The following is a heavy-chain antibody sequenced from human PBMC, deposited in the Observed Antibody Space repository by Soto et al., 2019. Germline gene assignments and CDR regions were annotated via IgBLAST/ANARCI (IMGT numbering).Heavy chain of an antibody. CDR1: GFTFSSVA. V-gene: IGHV3-23*01. J-gene: IGHJ4*02. Sequence: PXGSLRLSCAASGFTFSSVAMAWVRQAPGKGLEWVSSITDSGGSTDYADSVKGRFTISRDNSRNTLYLQMNSLRADDTAVYYCAKLYWNPRYFDYWGQGTRVTVSS. CDR2: ITDSGGST. D-gene: IGHD1-1*01. CDR3: AKLYWNPRYFDY.